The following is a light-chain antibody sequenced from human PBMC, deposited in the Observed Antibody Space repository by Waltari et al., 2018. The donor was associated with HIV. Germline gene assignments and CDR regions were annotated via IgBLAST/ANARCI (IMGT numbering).Light chain of an antibody. CDR1: SSNIGDNP. CDR2: TNT. CDR3: ATWDDSLNGHVV. J-gene: IGLJ2*01. V-gene: IGLV1-44*01. Sequence: QSVLTQPPSASGTPGQRVTISCSGSSSNIGDNPVNWYQQLPGTAPKLLIDTNTQRPSGVPDRFSGSKSGTSASLAISGLQSEDEADYYCATWDDSLNGHVVFGGGTKLTVL.